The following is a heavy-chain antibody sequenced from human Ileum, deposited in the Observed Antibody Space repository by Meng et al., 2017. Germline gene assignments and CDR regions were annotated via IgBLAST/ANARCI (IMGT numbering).Heavy chain of an antibody. CDR3: ARHTSGSDRGAAGY. CDR2: IYPDDSNT. V-gene: IGHV5-51*01. J-gene: IGHJ4*02. Sequence: GESLKISCKASGYIFSIHWIAWVRQMPGKGLEWMAMIYPDDSNTRYSPSFPGHVTITADKSINTTYLQLSGLRASDTAVYYCARHTSGSDRGAAGYWGQGTPVTVSS. D-gene: IGHD3-10*01. CDR1: GYIFSIHW.